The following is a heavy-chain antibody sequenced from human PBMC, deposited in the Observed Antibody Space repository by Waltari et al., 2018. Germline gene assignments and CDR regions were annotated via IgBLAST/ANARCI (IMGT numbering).Heavy chain of an antibody. D-gene: IGHD4-4*01. CDR2: INPNSGCT. J-gene: IGHJ6*02. CDR3: ARCFGNSIYYGMDV. CDR1: GYTFTGYY. V-gene: IGHV1-2*02. Sequence: QVQLVQSGAEVKKPGASVKVSCKASGYTFTGYYMHWVRQAPGQGLEWMGWINPNSGCTNYAQKFQGRGTMTRDTSISTAYMELSRLRSDDTAVYYCARCFGNSIYYGMDVWGQGTTVTVSS.